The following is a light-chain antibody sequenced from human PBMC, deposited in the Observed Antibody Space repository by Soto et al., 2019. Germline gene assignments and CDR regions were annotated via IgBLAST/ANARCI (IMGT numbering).Light chain of an antibody. Sequence: QPVLTQSPSASASLGASVKLTCTLSSGHSSYAIAWHQQQPEKGPRYLMKLNSDGRHSKGDGIPDRFSGSSSGTERYLTISSIQSEDEADYYSQTWGSGIQVFGGGTQLTVL. CDR1: SGHSSYA. CDR3: QTWGSGIQV. CDR2: LNSDGRH. V-gene: IGLV4-69*01. J-gene: IGLJ7*01.